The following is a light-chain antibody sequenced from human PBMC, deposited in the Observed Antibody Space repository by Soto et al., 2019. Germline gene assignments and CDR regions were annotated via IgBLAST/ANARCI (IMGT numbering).Light chain of an antibody. CDR3: QQYGSSPLT. CDR1: QSISSY. CDR2: GAS. V-gene: IGKV3-20*01. J-gene: IGKJ4*01. Sequence: EIVLTQSPATLSLSPGESATLSCRASQSISSYLAWYQQKPGQAPRLLIYGASSRATGIPDRFSGSGSGTDFTLTISGLEPEDFAVYYCQQYGSSPLTFGGGTKVDIK.